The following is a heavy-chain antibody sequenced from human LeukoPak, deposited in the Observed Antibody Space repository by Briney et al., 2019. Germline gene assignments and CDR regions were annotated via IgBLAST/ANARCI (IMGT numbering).Heavy chain of an antibody. CDR3: ARRSSSFPNWFDP. D-gene: IGHD6-13*01. Sequence: SETLSLTCTLSGGSISSYFWSWIRQPPRKELARIGYMQYSWSANYTPSLKSRVTISVDTSDNPFSLKLSSLTAADTAVYYCARRSSSFPNWFDPWGQGTLVTVS. CDR2: MQYSWSA. CDR1: GGSISSYF. V-gene: IGHV4-59*08. J-gene: IGHJ5*02.